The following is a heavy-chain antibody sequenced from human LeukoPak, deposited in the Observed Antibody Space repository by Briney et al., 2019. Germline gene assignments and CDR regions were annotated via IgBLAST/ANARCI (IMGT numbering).Heavy chain of an antibody. D-gene: IGHD2-2*01. J-gene: IGHJ4*02. V-gene: IGHV3-13*01. CDR1: GFTFSSYD. CDR3: ARGAVPAAIGGLVDY. CDR2: IGTAGDT. Sequence: PGGSLRPSCAASGFTFSSYDMHWVRQATGKGLEWVSAIGTAGDTYYPGSVKGRFTISRENAKNSLYLQVNSLRAGDTAVYYCARGAVPAAIGGLVDYWGQGTLVTVSS.